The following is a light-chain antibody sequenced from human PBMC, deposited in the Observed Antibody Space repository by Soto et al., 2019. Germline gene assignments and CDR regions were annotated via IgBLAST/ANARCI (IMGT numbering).Light chain of an antibody. CDR3: SSSAGTCTFV. V-gene: IGLV2-11*01. CDR1: TSDVGCYNH. Sequence: QSALTQPPSVSGSPGQSVTISCTGTTSDVGCYNHVSWYQHHPGKVPKLIIYDVTKRPSGGPDSFSGSKSGNTASLPIYALQAEDEADYSCSSSAGTCTFVFGSGTKVTVL. J-gene: IGLJ1*01. CDR2: DVT.